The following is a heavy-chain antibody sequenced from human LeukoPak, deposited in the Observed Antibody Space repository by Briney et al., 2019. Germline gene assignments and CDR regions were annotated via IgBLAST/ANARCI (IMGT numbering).Heavy chain of an antibody. J-gene: IGHJ6*02. CDR1: GFTFNNYA. CDR3: ARELKDYYSMDV. CDR2: ISSRSSYI. V-gene: IGHV3-21*01. Sequence: GGSLRLSCAASGFTFNNYAMSWVRQAPGKGLEWVSYISSRSSYIYYADSVKGRFTISRDNAKNSLYLQMNSLRAEDTAVYYCARELKDYYSMDVWGQGTTVTVSS.